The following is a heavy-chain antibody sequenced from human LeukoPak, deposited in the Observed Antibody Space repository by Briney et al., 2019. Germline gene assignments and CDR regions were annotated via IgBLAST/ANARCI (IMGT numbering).Heavy chain of an antibody. CDR3: ARDLAYYYGMDV. J-gene: IGHJ6*02. Sequence: PGGSPRLSCAASGFTFSSYSMNWVRQAPGKGLEWVSYISSSSSTIYYADSVKGRFTISRDNAKNSLYMQMNSLRDEDTAVYYCARDLAYYYGMDVWGQGTTVTVSS. V-gene: IGHV3-48*02. CDR2: ISSSSSTI. CDR1: GFTFSSYS.